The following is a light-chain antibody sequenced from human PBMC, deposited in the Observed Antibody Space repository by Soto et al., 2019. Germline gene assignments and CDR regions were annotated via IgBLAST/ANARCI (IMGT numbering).Light chain of an antibody. J-gene: IGKJ1*01. Sequence: EIVVTQSPATLSGSPGERVTLSCRASQSVSSRLAWYQQRPGQVPRLLIYDTSTRAPGISARFSGSGSGTEFTLPISSLQSVDFADYYCQEYLQWPPGMFGQGTTVDMK. CDR1: QSVSSR. CDR3: QEYLQWPPGM. V-gene: IGKV3-15*01. CDR2: DTS.